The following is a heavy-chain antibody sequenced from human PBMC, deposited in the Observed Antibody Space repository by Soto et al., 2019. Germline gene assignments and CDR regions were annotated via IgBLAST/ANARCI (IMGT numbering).Heavy chain of an antibody. V-gene: IGHV3-15*01. CDR2: IKSKTDGGTT. D-gene: IGHD3-3*01. CDR3: TTEGLLNDFWSGYYPVDYYYYYMDV. Sequence: GGSLRLSCAASGFTFSNAWMSWVRQAPGKGLEWVGRIKSKTDGGTTDYAAPVKGRFTISRDDSKNTLYLQMNSLKTEDTAVYYCTTEGLLNDFWSGYYPVDYYYYYMDVWGKGTTVTVSS. J-gene: IGHJ6*03. CDR1: GFTFSNAW.